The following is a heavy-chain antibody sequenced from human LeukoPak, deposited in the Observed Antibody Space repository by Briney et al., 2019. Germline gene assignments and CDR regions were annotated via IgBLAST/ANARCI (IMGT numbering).Heavy chain of an antibody. CDR2: ISGSGGST. Sequence: GGSLRLSCAASGFTFSSYAMSWVRQAPGKGLEWVSAISGSGGSTYYADSVKGRFTISRDNSKNTLYLQMNSLRAEDAAVYYCAKDPYCSSTSCYFVGYWGQGTLVTVSS. CDR1: GFTFSSYA. V-gene: IGHV3-23*01. CDR3: AKDPYCSSTSCYFVGY. J-gene: IGHJ4*02. D-gene: IGHD2-2*01.